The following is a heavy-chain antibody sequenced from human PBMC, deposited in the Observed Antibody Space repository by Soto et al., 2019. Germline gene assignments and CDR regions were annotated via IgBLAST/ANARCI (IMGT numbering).Heavy chain of an antibody. J-gene: IGHJ4*02. D-gene: IGHD3-16*01. V-gene: IGHV3-30*04. Sequence: GGSLRLSCAASGFTFSFYAMHWVRQAPGKGLEWVAVISYNGRNKHYVDSVKGRFTISRDNSQDTLYLQMDSLRPDDTAVYYCARQAKIGDRSQFYFDSWGQGTLVTVSS. CDR2: ISYNGRNK. CDR1: GFTFSFYA. CDR3: ARQAKIGDRSQFYFDS.